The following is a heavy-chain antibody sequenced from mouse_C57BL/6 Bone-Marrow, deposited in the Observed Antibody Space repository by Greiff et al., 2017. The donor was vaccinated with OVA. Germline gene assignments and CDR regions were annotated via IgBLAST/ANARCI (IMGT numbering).Heavy chain of an antibody. V-gene: IGHV1-64*01. D-gene: IGHD2-13*01. CDR3: AREGEHGDLDY. Sequence: QVQLQQPGAELVRPGASVKLSCKASGYTFTSYWMHWVKQRPGQGLEWIGRIYPGGGNTYYNEKFKGKATLTVDKSSSTAYMQLSSLTSEDSAVYYCAREGEHGDLDYWGQGTSVTVSS. CDR2: IYPGGGNT. J-gene: IGHJ4*01. CDR1: GYTFTSYW.